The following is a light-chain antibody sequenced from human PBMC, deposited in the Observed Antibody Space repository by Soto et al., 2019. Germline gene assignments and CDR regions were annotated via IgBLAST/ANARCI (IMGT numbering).Light chain of an antibody. V-gene: IGKV1-39*01. Sequence: DIQMPQSPSSVSASVGARVTITCRASQSISSYLNWYQQKPGKAPKLLIYAASSLQSGVPSRFSGSGSGTDFTLTISSLQPEDFATYYCQQSYSTPLTFGGGTKVDIK. CDR1: QSISSY. CDR3: QQSYSTPLT. CDR2: AAS. J-gene: IGKJ4*01.